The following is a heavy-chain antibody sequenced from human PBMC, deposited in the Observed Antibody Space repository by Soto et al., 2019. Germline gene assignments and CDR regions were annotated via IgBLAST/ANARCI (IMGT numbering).Heavy chain of an antibody. CDR2: INSDGSST. CDR3: ACLYGSGTNYCMDI. CDR1: GFTFSSYW. V-gene: IGHV3-74*01. J-gene: IGHJ6*02. Sequence: EVQLVESGGGLVQPGGSLRLSCAASGFTFSSYWIHWVRQVPGKGLVWVSRINSDGSSTTYADAVKGRFTISRDNAKNTLYLQMNSLRAEDTAVYYCACLYGSGTNYCMDIWGQGTTVTVSS. D-gene: IGHD3-10*01.